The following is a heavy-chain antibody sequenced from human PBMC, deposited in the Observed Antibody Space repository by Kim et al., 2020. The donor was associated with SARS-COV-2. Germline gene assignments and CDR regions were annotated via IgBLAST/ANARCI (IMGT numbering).Heavy chain of an antibody. CDR1: GFTVSSNY. J-gene: IGHJ6*02. CDR2: IYSGGST. CDR3: ARGYSYGYYYYYGMDV. Sequence: GGSLRLSCAASGFTVSSNYMSWVRQAPGKGLEWVSVIYSGGSTYYADSVKGRFTISRHNSKNTLYLQMNSLRAEDTAVYYCARGYSYGYYYYYGMDVWGQGTTVTVSS. V-gene: IGHV3-53*04. D-gene: IGHD5-18*01.